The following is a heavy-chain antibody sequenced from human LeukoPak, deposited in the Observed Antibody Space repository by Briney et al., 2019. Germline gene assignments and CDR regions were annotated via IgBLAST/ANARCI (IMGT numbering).Heavy chain of an antibody. CDR3: ARFSRVRQLVPNWFDP. V-gene: IGHV4-39*07. D-gene: IGHD6-13*01. Sequence: PSETLSLTRTVSGGSISSSSYYWGWIRQPPGKGLEWIGSIYYSGSTYYNPSLKSRVTISVDKSKNQFSLKLSSVTAADTAVYYCARFSRVRQLVPNWFDPWGQGTLVTVSS. CDR2: IYYSGST. J-gene: IGHJ5*02. CDR1: GGSISSSSYY.